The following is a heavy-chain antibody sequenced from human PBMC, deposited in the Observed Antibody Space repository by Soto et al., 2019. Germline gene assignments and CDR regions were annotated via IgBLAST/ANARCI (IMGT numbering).Heavy chain of an antibody. J-gene: IGHJ3*01. Sequence: GGSLRLSCAASGFTFRNYGMNWVRQAPGKGLEWVSYIGIGSSTKYYADSVKGRFTISRDNAKNSLYLQMNSLRAEDTAVYYCASHQLYYNDFNGRALNAFDGWGQGTMVTV. CDR1: GFTFRNYG. CDR3: ASHQLYYNDFNGRALNAFDG. V-gene: IGHV3-48*01. CDR2: IGIGSSTK. D-gene: IGHD3-22*01.